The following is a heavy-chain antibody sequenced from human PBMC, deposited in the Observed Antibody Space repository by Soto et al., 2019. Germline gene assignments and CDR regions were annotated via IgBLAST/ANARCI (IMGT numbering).Heavy chain of an antibody. J-gene: IGHJ4*02. Sequence: QVQLVQSGAEVKKPGSSVKVSCKASGGTFSSYPITWVRQAPGQGLEWLGGIFPIFGTTNYAQRFEDRVTIAADVLTSTAYMELSSLRSEDTAVYYCAMIEYSSGSDYWGQGTLVTVSS. CDR1: GGTFSSYP. CDR2: IFPIFGTT. CDR3: AMIEYSSGSDY. D-gene: IGHD6-19*01. V-gene: IGHV1-69*01.